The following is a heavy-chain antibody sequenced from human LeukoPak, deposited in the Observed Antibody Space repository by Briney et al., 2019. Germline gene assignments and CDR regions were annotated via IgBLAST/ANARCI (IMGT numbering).Heavy chain of an antibody. CDR1: GFTFSSYN. D-gene: IGHD6-19*01. CDR2: IDSSSRYI. CDR3: HLLTPAVAWTFDY. J-gene: IGHJ4*02. Sequence: PGGSLRLSCAASGFTFSSYNMDWVRQAPGKGLEWVSFIDSSSRYIYQADSVKGRFTISRDNAKSSVFLQMNSLRAEDTAVYYCHLLTPAVAWTFDYWGQGTLVTVSS. V-gene: IGHV3-21*01.